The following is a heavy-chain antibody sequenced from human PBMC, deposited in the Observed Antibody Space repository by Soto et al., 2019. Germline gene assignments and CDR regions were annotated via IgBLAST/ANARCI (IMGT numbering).Heavy chain of an antibody. CDR1: GGSISNYY. J-gene: IGHJ4*02. D-gene: IGHD2-2*01. CDR2: IYYSGST. CDR3: ARSSTSANYFDY. Sequence: SETLSLTCTVSGGSISNYYWSWIRQPPGKGLEWIAYIYYSGSTNYSPSLKSRVTISVDTSKNQFSLKLSSVTAADTAVYYCARSSTSANYFDYWGQGTLVTVSS. V-gene: IGHV4-59*12.